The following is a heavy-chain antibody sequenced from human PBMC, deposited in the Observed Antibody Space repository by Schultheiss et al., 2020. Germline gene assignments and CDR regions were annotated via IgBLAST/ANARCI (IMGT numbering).Heavy chain of an antibody. CDR3: AKDFSGWYEVVWYFFDY. J-gene: IGHJ4*01. Sequence: GGSLRLSCAASGFTFSGSAMHWVRQASGKGLEWVSGTSGSGTSTYYADSVKGRFTISRDNFKNTLYLQMNSLRAEDTAIYYCAKDFSGWYEVVWYFFDYWGHGTLVTVSS. V-gene: IGHV3-23*01. D-gene: IGHD6-19*01. CDR2: TSGSGTST. CDR1: GFTFSGSA.